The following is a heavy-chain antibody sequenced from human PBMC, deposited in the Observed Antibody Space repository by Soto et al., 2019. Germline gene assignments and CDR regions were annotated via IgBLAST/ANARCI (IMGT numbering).Heavy chain of an antibody. Sequence: SQTLSLTCAISVDSVSSNSAAWNWVRQSPSRGLEWLGRTYFRSKWYNDYAVSVKSRITINPDTSKNQFSLQLNSVTPEDTAVYYCARQAYYYDSSGSHDAFYIWGQGTMVTVS. CDR1: VDSVSSNSAA. J-gene: IGHJ3*02. V-gene: IGHV6-1*01. CDR2: TYFRSKWYN. CDR3: ARQAYYYDSSGSHDAFYI. D-gene: IGHD3-22*01.